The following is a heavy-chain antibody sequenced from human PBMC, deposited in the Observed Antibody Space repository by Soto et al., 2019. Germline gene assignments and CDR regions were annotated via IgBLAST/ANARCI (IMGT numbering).Heavy chain of an antibody. CDR2: IWYDGSNK. V-gene: IGHV3-33*01. Sequence: SLRLACASSGFTFSSYGMHCVRQAPGKGLEWVAVIWYDGSNKYYADSVKGRFTISRDNSKNTLYLQMNSLRAEDTAVYYCARGGYSYGYRLGYFDYWGQGTLVTVSS. CDR3: ARGGYSYGYRLGYFDY. J-gene: IGHJ4*02. D-gene: IGHD5-18*01. CDR1: GFTFSSYG.